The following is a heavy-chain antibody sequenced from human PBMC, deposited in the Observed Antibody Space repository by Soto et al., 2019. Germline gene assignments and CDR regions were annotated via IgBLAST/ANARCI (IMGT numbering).Heavy chain of an antibody. CDR1: GYTFTSYG. V-gene: IGHV1-18*01. J-gene: IGHJ6*02. Sequence: GASVKVSCKASGYTFTSYGISCVRQAPGQGLEWMGWISAYNGNTNYAQKLQGRVTMTTDTSTSTAYMELRSLRSDDTAVYYCAREGIQLWSTDYYYGMDVWGQGTTVTVSS. D-gene: IGHD5-18*01. CDR2: ISAYNGNT. CDR3: AREGIQLWSTDYYYGMDV.